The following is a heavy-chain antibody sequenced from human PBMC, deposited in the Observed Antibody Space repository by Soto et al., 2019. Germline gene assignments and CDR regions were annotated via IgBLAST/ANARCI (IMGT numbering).Heavy chain of an antibody. D-gene: IGHD2-21*01. Sequence: PGGSLRLSCAASGFTFSSYAMSWVRQAPGKGQEWVSGISGNGGSTYYADSVKGRFTISRDNSKNTLYLQMIGLRAEDTAVYYCAKNWAPYYYFDYWGQGTLVTVSS. J-gene: IGHJ4*02. CDR2: ISGNGGST. CDR1: GFTFSSYA. CDR3: AKNWAPYYYFDY. V-gene: IGHV3-23*01.